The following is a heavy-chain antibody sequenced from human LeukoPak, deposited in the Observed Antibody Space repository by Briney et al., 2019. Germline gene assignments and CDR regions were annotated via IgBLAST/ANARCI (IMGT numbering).Heavy chain of an antibody. J-gene: IGHJ6*03. CDR2: KGYDGSKM. V-gene: IGHV3-30*02. CDR3: ARDRPYLVDYMDV. Sequence: GGSLRLSCAASGFTFSSYGMHWVRQAPGKGLEWVAFKGYDGSKMYYVDSVKGRFTSSRDNSENTLYLQMNSLRAEDTAVYYCARDRPYLVDYMDVWGKGTTVTVSS. CDR1: GFTFSSYG.